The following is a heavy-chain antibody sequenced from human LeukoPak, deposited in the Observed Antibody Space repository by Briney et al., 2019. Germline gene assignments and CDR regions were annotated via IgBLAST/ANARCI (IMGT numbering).Heavy chain of an antibody. V-gene: IGHV3-7*01. Sequence: PGGSLRLSCAASGFTFSSYWMSWVRQAPGKGLGWVANIKQDGSEKYYVDSVKGRFTISRDNAKNSLYLQMNSLRAEDTAVYYCARDPIGYCSSTSCSPRWGQGTLVTVSS. CDR3: ARDPIGYCSSTSCSPR. D-gene: IGHD2-2*01. CDR1: GFTFSSYW. J-gene: IGHJ4*02. CDR2: IKQDGSEK.